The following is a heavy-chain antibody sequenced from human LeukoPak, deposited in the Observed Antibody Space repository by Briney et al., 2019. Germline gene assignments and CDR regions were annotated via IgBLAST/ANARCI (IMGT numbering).Heavy chain of an antibody. D-gene: IGHD2-15*01. CDR3: ARGEGYCSGGSCYFPFDY. CDR1: GGSISSYY. CDR2: IYYSGST. J-gene: IGHJ4*02. Sequence: SETPSLTCTVSGGSISSYYWSWIRQPPGKGLEWIGYIYYSGSTNYNPSLKSRVTISVDTSKNQFSLKLSSVTAADTAVYYCARGEGYCSGGSCYFPFDYWGQGTLVTVSS. V-gene: IGHV4-59*01.